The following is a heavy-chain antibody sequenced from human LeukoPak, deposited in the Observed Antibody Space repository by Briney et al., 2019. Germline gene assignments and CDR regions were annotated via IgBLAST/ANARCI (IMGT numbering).Heavy chain of an antibody. D-gene: IGHD6-19*01. CDR2: IYSGGST. V-gene: IGHV3-66*01. CDR1: GFTVSSGY. CDR3: ARASRSPGYSSGYYPYYFDY. J-gene: IGHJ4*02. Sequence: GGSLRLSCAASGFTVSSGYMTWVRQAPGKGLEWVSIIYSGGSTYYPDSVKGRFTISRDNSKNTLYLQMNSLRAEDTAVYYCARASRSPGYSSGYYPYYFDYWGQGTLVTVSS.